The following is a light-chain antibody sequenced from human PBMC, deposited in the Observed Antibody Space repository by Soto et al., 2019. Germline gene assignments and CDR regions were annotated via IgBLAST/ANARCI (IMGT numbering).Light chain of an antibody. V-gene: IGLV2-14*01. J-gene: IGLJ3*02. CDR3: SLYTSSSTPLV. CDR1: SSDVGGYNY. Sequence: QSALTQPASVSGSPGQSITISCTGTSSDVGGYNYVSWYQQHPGKAPKLMIYDVTNRPSGVSNRFSGSKSGNTASLTISGLQAEDEADYYCSLYTSSSTPLVFGGGTKLT. CDR2: DVT.